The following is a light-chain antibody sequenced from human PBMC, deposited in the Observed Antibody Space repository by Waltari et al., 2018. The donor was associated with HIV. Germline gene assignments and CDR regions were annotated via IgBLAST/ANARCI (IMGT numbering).Light chain of an antibody. CDR2: DVS. Sequence: QSALTQPASVSGTPGQSVTTTCTGTDIDIGNYNLVSWFQQHPGKAPKLLIYDVSKRPSGVSSRFSGSKSGYFASLTISGLLTEDESSYYCLTYVSKTSTWQFGGGTYLTV. V-gene: IGLV2-23*02. CDR3: LTYVSKTSTWQ. J-gene: IGLJ3*02. CDR1: DIDIGNYNL.